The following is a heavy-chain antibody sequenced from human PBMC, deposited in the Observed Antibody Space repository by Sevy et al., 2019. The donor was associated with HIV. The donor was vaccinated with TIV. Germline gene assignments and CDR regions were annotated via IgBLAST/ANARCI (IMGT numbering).Heavy chain of an antibody. D-gene: IGHD1-26*01. CDR1: GYIFTDYY. Sequence: ASVNVSCTASGYIFTDYYIHWVRQAPGQGLEWMGWINPNSGGTNYTQEFQGWVTMTRDTSISTAYMELIRLKSDDTAIYYCATGGRSGSYLTEEYFDYWGQGTLVTVSS. CDR3: ATGGRSGSYLTEEYFDY. CDR2: INPNSGGT. V-gene: IGHV1-2*04. J-gene: IGHJ4*02.